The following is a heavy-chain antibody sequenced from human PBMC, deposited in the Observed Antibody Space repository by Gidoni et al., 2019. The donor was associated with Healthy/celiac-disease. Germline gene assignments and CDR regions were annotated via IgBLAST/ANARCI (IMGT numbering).Heavy chain of an antibody. CDR2: IWYDGGNK. CDR3: ARDSYSSGWYGVNWYFDL. V-gene: IGHV3-33*01. CDR1: GFTFSSYG. Sequence: QVQLVESGGGVVQPGRSLRLSCAASGFTFSSYGMHWVRQAPGKGLEWVAVIWYDGGNKYYADSVKGRFTISRDNSKNTLYLQMNSLRAEDTAVYYCARDSYSSGWYGVNWYFDLWGRGTLVTVSS. J-gene: IGHJ2*01. D-gene: IGHD6-19*01.